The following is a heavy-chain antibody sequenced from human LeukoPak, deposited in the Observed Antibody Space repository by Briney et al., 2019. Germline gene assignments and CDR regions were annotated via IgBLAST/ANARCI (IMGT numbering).Heavy chain of an antibody. D-gene: IGHD6-13*01. CDR1: GGSIRSYY. J-gene: IGHJ4*02. Sequence: SETLSLTCTVSGGSIRSYYWSWIRQPPGKGLEWIGYIYYRGNTNYNPSLKSRVTISVDTSKNQFSLKLSSVTAADTAVYYCARGPYSSNWYVDYWGQGTLVTVAS. V-gene: IGHV4-59*01. CDR3: ARGPYSSNWYVDY. CDR2: IYYRGNT.